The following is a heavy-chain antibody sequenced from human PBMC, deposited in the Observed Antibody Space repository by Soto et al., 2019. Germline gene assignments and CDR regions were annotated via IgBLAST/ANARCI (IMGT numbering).Heavy chain of an antibody. D-gene: IGHD6-19*01. J-gene: IGHJ5*02. Sequence: SETLSLACTVSGGSVSSGSYYWSWIRQPPGKGLEWIGYIYYSGGTNYNPSLKSRVTISVDTSKNQFSLKLSSVTAADTAVYYCARERGSGWSRYWFDPWGQGTLDTVSS. CDR3: ARERGSGWSRYWFDP. V-gene: IGHV4-61*01. CDR2: IYYSGGT. CDR1: GGSVSSGSYY.